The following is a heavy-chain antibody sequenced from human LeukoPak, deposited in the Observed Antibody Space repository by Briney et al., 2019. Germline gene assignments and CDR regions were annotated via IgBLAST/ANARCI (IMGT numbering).Heavy chain of an antibody. D-gene: IGHD1-26*01. V-gene: IGHV3-21*01. J-gene: IGHJ4*02. CDR2: ISGSSSYI. CDR1: GFTFSTYN. Sequence: GGSLRLSCAASGFTFSTYNMNWVRQAPGKGLEWVSSISGSSSYIYYADSVRGRFSISRDNAKNSLYLQMNSLRAEDTAVYYCARDLLGWELHYFDYWGQGTLVTVSS. CDR3: ARDLLGWELHYFDY.